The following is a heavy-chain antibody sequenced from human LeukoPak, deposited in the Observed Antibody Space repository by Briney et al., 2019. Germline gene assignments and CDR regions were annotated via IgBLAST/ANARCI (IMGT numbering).Heavy chain of an antibody. J-gene: IGHJ6*03. CDR1: GFLFSNYW. V-gene: IGHV3-74*01. CDR3: VRGPYLYGDDYYYYYMDV. CDR2: LNSDASST. D-gene: IGHD4-17*01. Sequence: GGSLRLSCAASGFLFSNYWIHWVRQAPGKGLVWVSRLNSDASSTSYADSVKGRFTISRDNAKNTLYLHLNSLSAEDTAVYYCVRGPYLYGDDYYYYYMDVWGKGTTVTVSS.